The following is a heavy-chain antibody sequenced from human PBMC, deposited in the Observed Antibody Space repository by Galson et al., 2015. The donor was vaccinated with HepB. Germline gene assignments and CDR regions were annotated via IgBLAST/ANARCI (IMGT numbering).Heavy chain of an antibody. CDR1: GGSISSSSYY. V-gene: IGHV4-39*07. Sequence: SETLSLTCTVSGGSISSSSYYWGWIRQPPGKGLEWIGSIYYSGSTYYNPSLKSRVTISVDTSKNQFSLKLSSVTAGNTAVYYCARGARSQGYIDYWGQGTLVTVSS. CDR2: IYYSGST. CDR3: ARGARSQGYIDY. J-gene: IGHJ4*02.